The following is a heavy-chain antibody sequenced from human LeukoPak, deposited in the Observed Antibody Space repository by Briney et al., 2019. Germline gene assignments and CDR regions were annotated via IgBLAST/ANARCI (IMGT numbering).Heavy chain of an antibody. CDR2: IKQDGSEK. CDR1: GFTFSSYW. J-gene: IGHJ4*02. V-gene: IGHV3-7*01. D-gene: IGHD3-22*01. CDR3: ARDPGTYYCDSSGYLGDY. Sequence: PGGSLRLSCAASGFTFSSYWMSWVRQAPGKGLEWVANIKQDGSEKYYVDSVKGRFTISRDNAKNSLYLQMNSLRAEDTAVYYCARDPGTYYCDSSGYLGDYWGQGTLVTVSS.